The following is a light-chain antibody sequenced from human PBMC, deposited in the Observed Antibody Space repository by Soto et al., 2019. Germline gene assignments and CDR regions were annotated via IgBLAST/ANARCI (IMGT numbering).Light chain of an antibody. V-gene: IGKV3-11*01. CDR3: QQAYDIPRT. CDR2: DAS. Sequence: EIVLTQSPGTLCLSPGERVPLSCRARQSISSYLAWYQQKTGQAPRILMYDASNRATGIPARFSGSGSGTDFTLTINGLQPEDFETYYCQQAYDIPRTFGQGTKVDIK. J-gene: IGKJ1*01. CDR1: QSISSY.